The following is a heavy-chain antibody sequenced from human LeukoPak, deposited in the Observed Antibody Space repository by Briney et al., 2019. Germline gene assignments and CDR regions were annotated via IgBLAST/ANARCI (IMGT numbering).Heavy chain of an antibody. CDR2: IYTSGST. CDR3: ARHVGIAARPRY. D-gene: IGHD6-6*01. Sequence: SQTLSLTCTVSGGSISSGSYYWSWIRQPAGKGLEWIGRIYTSGSTNYNPSLKSRVTISVDTSKNQFSLKLSSVTAADTAVYYCARHVGIAARPRYRGQGTLVTVSS. J-gene: IGHJ4*02. V-gene: IGHV4-61*02. CDR1: GGSISSGSYY.